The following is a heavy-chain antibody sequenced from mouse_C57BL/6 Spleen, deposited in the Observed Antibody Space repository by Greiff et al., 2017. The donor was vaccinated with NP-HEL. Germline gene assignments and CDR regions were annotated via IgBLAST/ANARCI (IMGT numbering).Heavy chain of an antibody. J-gene: IGHJ3*01. CDR2: ISSGSSTI. CDR1: GFTFSDYG. D-gene: IGHD2-2*01. Sequence: EVKLQESGGGLVKPGGSLKLSCAASGFTFSDYGMHWVRQAPEKGLEWVAYISSGSSTIYYADTVKGRFTISRDNAKNTLFLQMTSLRSEDTAMYYCARGGYDAWFAYWGQGTLVTVSA. CDR3: ARGGYDAWFAY. V-gene: IGHV5-17*01.